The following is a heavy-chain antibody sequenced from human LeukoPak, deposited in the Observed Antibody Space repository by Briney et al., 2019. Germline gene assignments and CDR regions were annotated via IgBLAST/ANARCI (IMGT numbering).Heavy chain of an antibody. CDR3: AREPTGTTGDH. V-gene: IGHV4-4*02. J-gene: IGHJ4*02. CDR1: GGSISSPTW. D-gene: IGHD4-17*01. CDR2: IYHSGIT. Sequence: SGTLSLTCAVSGGSISSPTWWSWVRQPPGKGLEWIGEIYHSGITNYNPSLKSRVAVSLDKSKNQFSLRLTSETAADTAIYYCAREPTGTTGDHWGQGTPVTVSS.